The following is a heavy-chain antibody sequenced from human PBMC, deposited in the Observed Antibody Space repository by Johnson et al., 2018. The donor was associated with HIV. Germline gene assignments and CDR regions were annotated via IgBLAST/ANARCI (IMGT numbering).Heavy chain of an antibody. J-gene: IGHJ3*02. D-gene: IGHD6-19*01. CDR1: GFTFSTYA. V-gene: IGHV3-30*04. CDR3: ARDGVAGTSGDI. Sequence: QVQLVESGGGLVKPGGSLRLSCAASGFTFSTYAMHWVRQAPGKGLEWVACISYDGRNKHYAGSVKGRFTISRDNSKNTLYLQMNSLRTEDTAVYSCARDGVAGTSGDIWGQGTMVTVSS. CDR2: ISYDGRNK.